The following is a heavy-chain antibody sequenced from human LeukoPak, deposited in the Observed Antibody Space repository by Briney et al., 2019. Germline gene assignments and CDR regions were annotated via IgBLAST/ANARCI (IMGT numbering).Heavy chain of an antibody. CDR1: GFTFSSYA. CDR3: ASSAGALIDC. V-gene: IGHV3-30-3*01. CDR2: ISYDENDK. J-gene: IGHJ4*02. Sequence: PGGSLRLSCAASGFTFSSYAMHWVRQAPGKGLEWVAVISYDENDKYYADSVKGRFTIPRDNSKNTLYLQMNSLRAEDTAVYYCASSAGALIDCWGQGTLVIVSS. D-gene: IGHD6-19*01.